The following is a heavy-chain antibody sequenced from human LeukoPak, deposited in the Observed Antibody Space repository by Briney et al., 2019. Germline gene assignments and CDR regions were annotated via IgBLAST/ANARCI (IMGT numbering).Heavy chain of an antibody. CDR3: ARVGDDTAMENNWFDP. J-gene: IGHJ5*02. V-gene: IGHV1-2*02. CDR1: GYTFTGYY. CDR2: TIPDSGGT. D-gene: IGHD5-18*01. Sequence: ASVKVSCKASGYTFTGYYMHWVRQAPGQGLEWMGWTIPDSGGTNYAQKFQGRVTMTRDTSISTAYMELSRLRSDDTAVYYCARVGDDTAMENNWFDPWGQGTLVTVSS.